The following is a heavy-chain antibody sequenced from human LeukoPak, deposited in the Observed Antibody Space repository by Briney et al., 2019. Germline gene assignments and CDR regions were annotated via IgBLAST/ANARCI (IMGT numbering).Heavy chain of an antibody. CDR3: VRQSAAAGTHWFDP. CDR1: GGSLGNYY. J-gene: IGHJ5*02. D-gene: IGHD6-25*01. CDR2: IYYSGST. Sequence: PSETLSLTCSVSGGSLGNYYWSWIRQPPGKGLEWIGYIYYSGSTNYNASLKSRVTISVDTSKNQFSLKLSSVTAADTAVYYCVRQSAAAGTHWFDPWGQGTLVTVSS. V-gene: IGHV4-59*08.